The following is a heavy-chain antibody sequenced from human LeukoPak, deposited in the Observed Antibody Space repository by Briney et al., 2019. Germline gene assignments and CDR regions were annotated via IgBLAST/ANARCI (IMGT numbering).Heavy chain of an antibody. D-gene: IGHD6-19*01. CDR2: IYYSGST. Sequence: PSETLSLTCTVSGGSISSSSYYWGWIRQPPGKGLEWIGSIYYSGSTYYNPSLKSRVTISVDTSKNQFSLKLSSVTAADTAVYYCASGKQWLLDYWGQGTLVTVSS. CDR3: ASGKQWLLDY. J-gene: IGHJ4*02. CDR1: GGSISSSSYY. V-gene: IGHV4-39*01.